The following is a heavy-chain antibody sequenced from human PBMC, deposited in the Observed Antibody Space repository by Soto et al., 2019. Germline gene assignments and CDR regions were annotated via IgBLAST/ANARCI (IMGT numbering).Heavy chain of an antibody. CDR2: INSDGSST. CDR3: ARDWSGPFDY. Sequence: GLHRHPRAASWFNIVGLCVRRVRQAPGKGLVWVSLINSDGSSTNYADSVKGRFTISRDNAMNTLYLQMNSLRAEDTAVYYCARDWSGPFDYWGQGTLVTVSS. CDR1: WFNIVGLC. D-gene: IGHD3-3*01. J-gene: IGHJ4*02. V-gene: IGHV3-74*01.